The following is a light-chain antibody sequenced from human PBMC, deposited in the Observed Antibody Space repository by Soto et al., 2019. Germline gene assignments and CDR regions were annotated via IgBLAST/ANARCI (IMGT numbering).Light chain of an antibody. Sequence: SVLTQPRSVSGSPGQSVTISCTGTSSDVGGHNYVSWYQQHPGKAPKLMIYDVSKRPSGVPDRFSGSKSGNTASLTISGLQAEDEADYYCCSYAGSYTFDYVFGTGTKV. CDR2: DVS. V-gene: IGLV2-11*01. J-gene: IGLJ1*01. CDR1: SSDVGGHNY. CDR3: CSYAGSYTFDYV.